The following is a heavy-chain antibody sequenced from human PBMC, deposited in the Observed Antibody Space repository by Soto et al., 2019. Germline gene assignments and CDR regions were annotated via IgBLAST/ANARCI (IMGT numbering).Heavy chain of an antibody. J-gene: IGHJ4*02. CDR1: GYTSADFG. CDR2: INPSGGST. Sequence: ASVKVSCKASGYTSADFGISWVRQAPGQGLEWMGIINPSGGSTSYAQKFQGRVTMTRDTSTSTVYMELSSLRSEDTAVYYCARQVVADFDYWGQGTLVTVSS. V-gene: IGHV1-46*01. CDR3: ARQVVADFDY. D-gene: IGHD3-22*01.